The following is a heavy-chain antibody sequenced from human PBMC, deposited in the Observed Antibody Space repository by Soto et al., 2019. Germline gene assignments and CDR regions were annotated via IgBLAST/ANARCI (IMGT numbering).Heavy chain of an antibody. J-gene: IGHJ6*03. D-gene: IGHD6-6*01. Sequence: GGSLRLSCAASGFTFSSYDMHWVRQATGKGLEWVSAIGTAGDTYYPGSVKGRFTISRENAKNSLYLQMNSLRAGDTAVYYCARGSSSAAYYYYYMDVWGKGTTVTVSS. CDR2: IGTAGDT. CDR1: GFTFSSYD. V-gene: IGHV3-13*01. CDR3: ARGSSSAAYYYYYMDV.